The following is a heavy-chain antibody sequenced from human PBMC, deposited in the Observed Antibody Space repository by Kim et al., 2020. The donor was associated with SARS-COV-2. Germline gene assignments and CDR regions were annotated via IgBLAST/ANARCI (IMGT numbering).Heavy chain of an antibody. CDR3: ARQPGGNLDV. Sequence: STYYNPSLKSRVTISVDTSKNQFSLKLSSVTAADTAVYYCARQPGGNLDVWGQGTTVTVSS. V-gene: IGHV4-31*02. D-gene: IGHD2-15*01. J-gene: IGHJ6*02. CDR2: ST.